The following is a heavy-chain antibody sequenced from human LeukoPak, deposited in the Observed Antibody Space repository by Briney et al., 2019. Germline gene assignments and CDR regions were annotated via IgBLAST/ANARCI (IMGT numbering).Heavy chain of an antibody. CDR1: GGSISSGDFY. CDR3: ARNTGWLQPFDY. CDR2: IYFSGTT. Sequence: SETLSLTCTVSGGSISSGDFYWSWVRQPPGKAREWIGYIYFSGTTYYNPSLKSRITMSVDTSKNQFSLKLSSVTAADTAMYYCARNTGWLQPFDYWGQGTLVTVSS. V-gene: IGHV4-30-4*01. J-gene: IGHJ4*02. D-gene: IGHD5-24*01.